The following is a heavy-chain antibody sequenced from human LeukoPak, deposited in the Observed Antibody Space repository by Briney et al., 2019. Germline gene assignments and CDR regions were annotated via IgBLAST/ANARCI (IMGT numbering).Heavy chain of an antibody. CDR3: ARFYHYPFKQQLVRFGTYYFDY. CDR1: GGSISSGGYY. D-gene: IGHD6-13*01. V-gene: IGHV4-31*03. J-gene: IGHJ4*02. CDR2: IYYSGST. Sequence: PSETLSLTCTVSGGSISSGGYYWSWIRQHPGKGLEWIVYIYYSGSTYYNPSLKSRVTISVDTSKNQFSLKLSSVTAADTAVYYCARFYHYPFKQQLVRFGTYYFDYWGQGTLVTVSS.